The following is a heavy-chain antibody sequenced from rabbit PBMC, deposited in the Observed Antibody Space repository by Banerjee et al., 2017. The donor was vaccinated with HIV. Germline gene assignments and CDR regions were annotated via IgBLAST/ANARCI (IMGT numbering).Heavy chain of an antibody. CDR2: IAGGSSGST. J-gene: IGHJ4*01. Sequence: QEQLVESGGGLVTLGGSLKLSCKASGIDFSSYAMCWFRQAPGKGPEWIACIAGGSSGSTYYASWAKGRFTISKTSSTTVTLQLTSLTAADTATYFCARDVDSYVPFNLWGQGTLVTVS. CDR1: GIDFSSYA. CDR3: ARDVDSYVPFNL. V-gene: IGHV1S45*01. D-gene: IGHD6-1*01.